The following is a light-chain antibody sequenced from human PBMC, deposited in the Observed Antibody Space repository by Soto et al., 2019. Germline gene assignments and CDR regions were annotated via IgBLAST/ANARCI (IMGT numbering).Light chain of an antibody. J-gene: IGLJ3*02. CDR3: CSNAGAFTWV. V-gene: IGLV2-23*02. Sequence: QSVLTQPASVSGSPGQSITISCTGTSSDVGKYDLVSWYQQHPGKAPKLIIYEVSKRPSGVSDRLSGSKSGNTASLTISGLQAEDEADYYCCSNAGAFTWVFGGGTKLTVL. CDR1: SSDVGKYDL. CDR2: EVS.